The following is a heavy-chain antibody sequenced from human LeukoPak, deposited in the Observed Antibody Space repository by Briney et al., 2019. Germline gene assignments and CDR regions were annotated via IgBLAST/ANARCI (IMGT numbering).Heavy chain of an antibody. J-gene: IGHJ4*02. Sequence: SETLSLTCTVSGGSISSGSYYWSWIRQPAGKGLEWIGRIYTSGSTNYNPSLKSRVTISVDTSKNQFSLKLSSVTAADTAVYYCAREGRYGSGEFDYWGQGTLVTVSS. V-gene: IGHV4-61*02. CDR1: GGSISSGSYY. CDR3: AREGRYGSGEFDY. D-gene: IGHD3-10*01. CDR2: IYTSGST.